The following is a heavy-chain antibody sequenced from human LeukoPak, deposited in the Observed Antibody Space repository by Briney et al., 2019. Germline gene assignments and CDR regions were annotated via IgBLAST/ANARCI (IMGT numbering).Heavy chain of an antibody. D-gene: IGHD5-18*01. CDR2: IIPIFGTA. CDR3: AREVSDSYGLDARYGMDV. J-gene: IGHJ6*02. V-gene: IGHV1-69*13. CDR1: GGTFSSYA. Sequence: SVNVSCKASGGTFSSYAISWVRQAPGQGLEWMGGIIPIFGTANYAQKFQGRVTITADESTSTAYMELSSLRSEDTAVYYCAREVSDSYGLDARYGMDVWGQGTTVTVSS.